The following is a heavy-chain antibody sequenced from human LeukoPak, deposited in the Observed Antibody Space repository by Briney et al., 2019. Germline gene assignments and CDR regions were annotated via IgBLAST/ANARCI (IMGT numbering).Heavy chain of an antibody. D-gene: IGHD4-17*01. J-gene: IGHJ4*02. CDR2: INSDGSTT. CDR3: ARDPYGNYVDY. CDR1: GFTFHISW. Sequence: PPGGSLRLSCAASGFTFHISWMHWVRQAPRKGLVWVSRINSDGSTTTYADSVKGRFTISRDNAKNTLYLQMNSLRDEDTAVYYCARDPYGNYVDYWGQGTLVTVSS. V-gene: IGHV3-74*01.